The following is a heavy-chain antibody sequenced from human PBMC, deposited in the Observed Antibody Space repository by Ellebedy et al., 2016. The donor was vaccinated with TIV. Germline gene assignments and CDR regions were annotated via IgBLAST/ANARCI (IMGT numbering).Heavy chain of an antibody. CDR2: INHHGST. D-gene: IGHD2-15*01. CDR1: GGSFSGYY. CDR3: ARVEVDPSSLLSSYYMDV. V-gene: IGHV4-34*01. J-gene: IGHJ6*03. Sequence: SETLSLXCAVYGGSFSGYYWSWIRQPPGKGLEWIGEINHHGSTNYNPSLKSRVTISVDTSKNQVSLKMTSVTAADTGVYFCARVEVDPSSLLSSYYMDVWGKGTTVTVS.